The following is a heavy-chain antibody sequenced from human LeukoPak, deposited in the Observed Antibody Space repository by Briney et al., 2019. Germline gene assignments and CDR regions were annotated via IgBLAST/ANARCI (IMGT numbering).Heavy chain of an antibody. D-gene: IGHD2-15*01. CDR2: IYHSGST. J-gene: IGHJ5*02. CDR1: GYSISSGYY. V-gene: IGHV4-38-2*02. Sequence: SETLSLTCTVSGYSISSGYYWGWIRQPPGKGLEWIGSIYHSGSTYYNPSLKSRVTISVDTSKNQFSLKLSSVTAADTAVYYCARAYCSGGSCYSSRGMFDPWGQGTLVTVSS. CDR3: ARAYCSGGSCYSSRGMFDP.